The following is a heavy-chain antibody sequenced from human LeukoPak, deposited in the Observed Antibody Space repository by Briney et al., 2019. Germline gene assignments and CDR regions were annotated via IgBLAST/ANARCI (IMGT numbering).Heavy chain of an antibody. CDR1: GYSISSGYC. D-gene: IGHD2-2*01. CDR2: IYHSGST. J-gene: IGHJ5*02. V-gene: IGHV4-38-2*01. Sequence: SETLSLTCAVSGYSISSGYCWGWIRQPPGKGLEWIGSIYHSGSTYYNPSLKSRVTISVDTSKNQFSLKLSSVTAADTAVYYCARVPEPMYTWFDPWGQGTLVTVSS. CDR3: ARVPEPMYTWFDP.